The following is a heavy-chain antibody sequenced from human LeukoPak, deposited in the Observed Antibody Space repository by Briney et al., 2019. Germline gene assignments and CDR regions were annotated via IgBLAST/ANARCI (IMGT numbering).Heavy chain of an antibody. CDR2: INPNSGGT. Sequence: ASMKVSCKASGYTFTGYYMHWVRQAPGQGLEWMGWINPNSGGTNYAQKFQGRVTMTRDTSISTAYMELSRLRSDDTAVYYCARDRTGLEGLDYWGQGTLVTVSS. J-gene: IGHJ4*02. D-gene: IGHD3-3*01. V-gene: IGHV1-2*02. CDR3: ARDRTGLEGLDY. CDR1: GYTFTGYY.